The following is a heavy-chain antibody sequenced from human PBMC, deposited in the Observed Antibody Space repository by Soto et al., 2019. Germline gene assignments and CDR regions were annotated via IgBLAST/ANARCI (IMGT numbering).Heavy chain of an antibody. CDR2: IPSDGNT. CDR1: WFNGSRNS. V-gene: IGHV3-53*01. J-gene: IGHJ5*01. CDR3: ARHVWFES. Sequence: GSLRLSCAASWFNGSRNSMNWVRQAPGKGLEWLSLIPSDGNTKYADSVKGRFTISRDSSESAGYLQMTSLRAEDTALYYCARHVWFESWRQGTLVAVS.